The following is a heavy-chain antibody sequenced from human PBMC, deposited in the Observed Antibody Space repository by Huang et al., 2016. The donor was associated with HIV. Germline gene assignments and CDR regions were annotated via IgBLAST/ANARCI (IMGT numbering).Heavy chain of an antibody. CDR2: ISYDAKSK. D-gene: IGHD6-13*01. V-gene: IGHV3-30*18. Sequence: QVQLVEYGGGVVQHGRSLRISCAACGFTFSSYGMHWVRQAPGQGLECVAVISYDAKSKYYADSVKCRFSISRDNSKTTVYLQLNSLRLEDTAVYYCSKGGSAAAVLDFWGQGTLVTVSS. CDR1: GFTFSSYG. CDR3: SKGGSAAAVLDF. J-gene: IGHJ4*02.